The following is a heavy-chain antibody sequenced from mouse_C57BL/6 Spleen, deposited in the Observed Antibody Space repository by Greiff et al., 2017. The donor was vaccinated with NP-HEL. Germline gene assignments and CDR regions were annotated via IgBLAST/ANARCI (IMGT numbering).Heavy chain of an antibody. CDR3: ARRGPYWYFDV. J-gene: IGHJ1*03. Sequence: EVQRVESGGGLVKPGGSLKLSCAASGFTFSSYAMSWVRQTPEKRLEWVATISDGGSYTYYPDNVKGRFTISRDNAKNNLYLQMSHLKSEDTAMYYCARRGPYWYFDVWGTGTTVTVSS. V-gene: IGHV5-4*01. D-gene: IGHD3-3*01. CDR1: GFTFSSYA. CDR2: ISDGGSYT.